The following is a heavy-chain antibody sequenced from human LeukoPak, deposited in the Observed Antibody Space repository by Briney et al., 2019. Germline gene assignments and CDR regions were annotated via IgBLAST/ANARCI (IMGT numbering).Heavy chain of an antibody. J-gene: IGHJ4*02. CDR3: AKEYYYDSSGYYTDY. CDR2: ISGSGGST. Sequence: GGSLRLSCAASGFTFSSYAMSGVRQAPAKGLEWVSAISGSGGSTYYADSAKGRFTISRDNSKNTLYLQMNSLRAEDTAVYYCAKEYYYDSSGYYTDYWGQGTLVTVSS. V-gene: IGHV3-23*01. CDR1: GFTFSSYA. D-gene: IGHD3-22*01.